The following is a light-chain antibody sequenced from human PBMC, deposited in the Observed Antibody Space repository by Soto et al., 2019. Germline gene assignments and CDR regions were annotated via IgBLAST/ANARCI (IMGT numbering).Light chain of an antibody. CDR3: CSHAGSSVV. V-gene: IGLV2-11*01. Sequence: QSALTQPRSVSGSPGQSATISCTGTSSDVGGYNHVSWYQQHPGKAPKLIIYDVSTRPSGVPDRFSGSKSGNTASLTISGLQAEDEADYYCCSHAGSSVVFGTGTNVTVL. CDR1: SSDVGGYNH. J-gene: IGLJ1*01. CDR2: DVS.